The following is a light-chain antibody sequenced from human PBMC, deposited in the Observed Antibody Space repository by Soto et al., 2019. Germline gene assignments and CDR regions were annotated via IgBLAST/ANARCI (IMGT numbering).Light chain of an antibody. CDR2: KAS. V-gene: IGKV1-5*03. CDR3: QHYNSYSEA. Sequence: DIQMTQSPSTLSGSVGDRVTITCRASQTISSWLAWYQQKPVKAPKLLIYKASTLKSGVPSRFSGSGSGTEFTLTISSLQPDDFATYYCQHYNSYSEAFGQGTKVELQ. CDR1: QTISSW. J-gene: IGKJ1*01.